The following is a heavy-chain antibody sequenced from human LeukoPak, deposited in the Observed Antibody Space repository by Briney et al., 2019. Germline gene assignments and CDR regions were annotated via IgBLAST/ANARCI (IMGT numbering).Heavy chain of an antibody. Sequence: SETLSLTCAVYGESLNSYYWSWVRQPPGEGLEWIGEIYESGTTEYNPSLKSRATISMVPSKQQLSLSLSSVTAADTAVYYCARGAWATRLGSWGLGTPVIVSS. CDR2: IYESGTT. V-gene: IGHV4-34*01. J-gene: IGHJ4*02. D-gene: IGHD2-15*01. CDR3: ARGAWATRLGS. CDR1: GESLNSYY.